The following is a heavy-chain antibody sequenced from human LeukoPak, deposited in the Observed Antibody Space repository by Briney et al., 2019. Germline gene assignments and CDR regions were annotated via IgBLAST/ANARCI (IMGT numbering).Heavy chain of an antibody. J-gene: IGHJ5*02. CDR3: ARGSSSGWYSLNWFDP. CDR1: GFTFSSYA. V-gene: IGHV3-23*01. CDR2: ISGSGGST. Sequence: GGSLRLSCAASGFTFSSYAMSWVRQAPGKGLEWVSAISGSGGSTYYADSVKGRFTISRDNSKNTLYLQMNSLRAEDTAVYYCARGSSSGWYSLNWFDPWGQGTLVTVSS. D-gene: IGHD6-19*01.